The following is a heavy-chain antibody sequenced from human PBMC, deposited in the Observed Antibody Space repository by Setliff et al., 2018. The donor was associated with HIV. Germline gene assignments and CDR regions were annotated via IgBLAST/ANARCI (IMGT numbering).Heavy chain of an antibody. Sequence: TFTSYGISWVRQAPGQGLEWMGIINPSGGSTSYAQKFQGRVTMTRDTSTSTVYMELSSLRSEDTAVYYCAKDSTIQLWFGGAFDIWGQGTMVTVSS. V-gene: IGHV1-46*01. D-gene: IGHD5-18*01. CDR1: TFTSYG. CDR3: AKDSTIQLWFGGAFDI. CDR2: INPSGGST. J-gene: IGHJ3*02.